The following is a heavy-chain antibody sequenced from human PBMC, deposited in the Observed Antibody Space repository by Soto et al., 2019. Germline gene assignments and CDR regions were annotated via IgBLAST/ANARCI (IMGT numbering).Heavy chain of an antibody. CDR3: ARTKGAVAFDI. D-gene: IGHD3-16*01. CDR1: GFTFSTHW. J-gene: IGHJ3*02. CDR2: IKEDGNEK. Sequence: DVQLVESGGGLVQPGGSLRLSCAASGFTFSTHWMSWVRQAPGMGLEWVANIKEDGNEKYYVDSVKDRFSISRDNAENSLYLQMNSLRAEDTAVYYCARTKGAVAFDIWGQGTMVTVSS. V-gene: IGHV3-7*01.